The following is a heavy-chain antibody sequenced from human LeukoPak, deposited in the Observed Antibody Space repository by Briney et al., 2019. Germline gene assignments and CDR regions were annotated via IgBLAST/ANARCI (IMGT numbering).Heavy chain of an antibody. CDR1: GFTFSTYA. Sequence: GGSLRLSCAASGFTFSTYAMNWVRQAPGKRLEWVSSITGSGRDTYYADSVKGRFTISRDNSKNTLYLQMNSLRAEDTAVYYCARDLRQQLSSAGAFDIWGQGTMVTVSS. D-gene: IGHD6-13*01. V-gene: IGHV3-23*01. CDR2: ITGSGRDT. J-gene: IGHJ3*02. CDR3: ARDLRQQLSSAGAFDI.